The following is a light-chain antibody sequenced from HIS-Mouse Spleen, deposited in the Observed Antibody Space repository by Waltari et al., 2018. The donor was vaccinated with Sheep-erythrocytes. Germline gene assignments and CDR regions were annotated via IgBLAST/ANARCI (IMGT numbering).Light chain of an antibody. J-gene: IGLJ3*02. V-gene: IGLV2-23*01. CDR1: SSDVGSDNL. Sequence: QSALTQPASVSGSPGQSITISCTGPSSDVGSDNLVSWYQQHPGKAPKLMIYEGSKRPSGVSDRFSGSKSGNTASLTISGLQAEDEADYYCCSYAGSSTPGVFGGGTKLTVL. CDR2: EGS. CDR3: CSYAGSSTPGV.